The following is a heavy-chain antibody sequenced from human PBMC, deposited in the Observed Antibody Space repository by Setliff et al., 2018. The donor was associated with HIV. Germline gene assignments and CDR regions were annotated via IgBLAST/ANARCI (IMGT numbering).Heavy chain of an antibody. CDR1: GYTLSELS. CDR3: ATDGIGGWLRPMPDYWGQGTQVTVSGFDLFSSYMDV. V-gene: IGHV1-24*01. J-gene: IGHJ6*03. Sequence: ASVKVSCKVYGYTLSELSIHWVRQAPGKGLEWMGYFDPQGGETVYAQKFQGRVTLTEDTSTGTAYMELSGLRSEDTAVYYCATDGIGGWLRPMPDYWGQGTQVTVSGFDLFSSYMDVWGKGTTVTVSS. D-gene: IGHD5-12*01. CDR2: FDPQGGET.